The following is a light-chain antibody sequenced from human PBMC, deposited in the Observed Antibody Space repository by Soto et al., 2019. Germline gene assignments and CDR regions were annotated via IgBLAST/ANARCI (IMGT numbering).Light chain of an antibody. CDR3: QQANSYPPLT. CDR2: SAS. V-gene: IGKV1-12*01. CDR1: EDISSR. J-gene: IGKJ4*01. Sequence: DIQMTQSPSSVSASIGDRVSITCRASEDISSRLAWYQQKPGKAPKLLIHSASSLQSGVPSRFSGSGSGTDFTLTISSLQPEDFAIYHCQQANSYPPLTFGGGTRVESK.